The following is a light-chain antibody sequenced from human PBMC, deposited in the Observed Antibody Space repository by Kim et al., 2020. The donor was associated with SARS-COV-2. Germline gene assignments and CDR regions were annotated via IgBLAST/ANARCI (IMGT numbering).Light chain of an antibody. CDR1: RTVSSN. V-gene: IGKV3-15*01. Sequence: EIVMTQSPATLSVSPGERATLSCTASRTVSSNLAWYQQKPGQAPRLLLYGASIRATGAPARFSGSGTGTEFTLTISSLRPEDFAIYYCQQYNDWPPFTFGPGTKVDIK. CDR3: QQYNDWPPFT. CDR2: GAS. J-gene: IGKJ3*01.